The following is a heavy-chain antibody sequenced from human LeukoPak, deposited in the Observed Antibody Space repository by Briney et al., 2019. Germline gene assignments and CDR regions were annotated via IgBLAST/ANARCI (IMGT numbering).Heavy chain of an antibody. Sequence: SETLSLTCTVSGYSISSGYYWGWIRQPPGKGLEWIGSIYHSGSTYYNPSLKSRVTISVDTSKNQFSLKLSSVTAADTAVYHCARVEPPSSYPDFDYWGQEPWSPSPQ. V-gene: IGHV4-38-2*02. CDR1: GYSISSGYY. D-gene: IGHD1-14*01. CDR2: IYHSGST. J-gene: IGHJ4*01. CDR3: ARVEPPSSYPDFDY.